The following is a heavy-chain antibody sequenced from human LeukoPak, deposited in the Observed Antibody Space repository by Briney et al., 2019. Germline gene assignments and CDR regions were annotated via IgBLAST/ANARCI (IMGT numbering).Heavy chain of an antibody. V-gene: IGHV4-34*01. Sequence: SETLSLTCAVYGGSFSGYYWSWIRRPPGKGLEWIRKIHHSGSTDYNPSLKRRVTISVDTSKTQFSLKLSSVPAADAAVYYCARFLQRDFAYWGQGTLVTVSS. CDR1: GGSFSGYY. D-gene: IGHD4-11*01. CDR2: IHHSGST. CDR3: ARFLQRDFAY. J-gene: IGHJ4*02.